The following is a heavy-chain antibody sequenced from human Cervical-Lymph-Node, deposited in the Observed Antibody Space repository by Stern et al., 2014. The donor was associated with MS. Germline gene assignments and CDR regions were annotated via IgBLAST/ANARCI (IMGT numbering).Heavy chain of an antibody. J-gene: IGHJ4*02. CDR3: AKDGYNY. Sequence: VQLVESGAEVKKPGASVRVSCTASGYTFTGYYIHWVRQAPGKGLEWMGWIIPNNGDTNYAQIFQGRVTMTRDTSISTAYMELSRLRSDDTAVYYCAKDGYNYWGQGTLVTVSS. CDR1: GYTFTGYY. CDR2: IIPNNGDT. D-gene: IGHD5-24*01. V-gene: IGHV1-2*02.